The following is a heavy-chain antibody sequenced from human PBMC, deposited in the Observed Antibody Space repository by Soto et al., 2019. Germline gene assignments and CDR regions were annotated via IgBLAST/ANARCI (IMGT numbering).Heavy chain of an antibody. Sequence: PSDTPSLTFAVSGCSISRGGYSWSWILQPPGKGLEWIGYIYHSGSTYYNPSLKSRVTISVDRSKNQFSLKLSSVTAADTAVYYCARTLGRGAPFDYWGQGTLVSVSS. V-gene: IGHV4-30-2*01. J-gene: IGHJ4*02. CDR1: GCSISRGGYS. D-gene: IGHD3-10*01. CDR3: ARTLGRGAPFDY. CDR2: IYHSGST.